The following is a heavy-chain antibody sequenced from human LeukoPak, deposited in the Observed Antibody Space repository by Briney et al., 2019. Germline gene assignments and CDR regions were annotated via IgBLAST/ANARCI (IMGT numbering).Heavy chain of an antibody. Sequence: PSETLSLTCAVYGGSFSDYYWTWIRQTPGKGLEWIGQISHSGTTSYNPSLKSRVTMSVDTSKNQFSLKSTSVTAADTAVYYCARGCPGYWGQGTLVTVSS. CDR1: GGSFSDYY. J-gene: IGHJ4*02. V-gene: IGHV4-34*01. CDR3: ARGCPGY. CDR2: ISHSGTT.